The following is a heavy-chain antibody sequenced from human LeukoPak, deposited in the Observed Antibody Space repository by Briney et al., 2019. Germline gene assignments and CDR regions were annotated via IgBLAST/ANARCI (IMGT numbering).Heavy chain of an antibody. D-gene: IGHD2-8*01. J-gene: IGHJ4*02. Sequence: GGSLRLSCAASGFTFSSYAMSWVRQAPGKGLEWVSAISDSGGSTYDADSVKGRFTISRDNSKNTLYLQMNSLRAEDTAVYYCAKDTSIGRYCTSGVCSPFDYWGQGTLVTVSS. V-gene: IGHV3-23*01. CDR2: ISDSGGST. CDR1: GFTFSSYA. CDR3: AKDTSIGRYCTSGVCSPFDY.